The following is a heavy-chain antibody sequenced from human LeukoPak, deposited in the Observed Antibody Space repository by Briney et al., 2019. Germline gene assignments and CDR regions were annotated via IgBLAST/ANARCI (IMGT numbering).Heavy chain of an antibody. V-gene: IGHV4-59*01. J-gene: IGHJ6*02. CDR3: ARTSHIYYYYYGMDV. CDR1: GGSISSYY. Sequence: SETLSLTCTVSGGSISSYYWSWIRQPPGKGLEWIGYIYYSGSTNYNSSLKSRVTISVDTSKNQFSLKLSSVTAADTAVYYCARTSHIYYYYYGMDVWGQGTTVTVSS. CDR2: IYYSGST.